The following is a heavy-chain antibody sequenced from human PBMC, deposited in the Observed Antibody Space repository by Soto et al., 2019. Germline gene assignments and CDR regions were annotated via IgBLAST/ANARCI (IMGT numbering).Heavy chain of an antibody. J-gene: IGHJ4*02. CDR2: ISYDGSNK. V-gene: IGHV3-30*18. CDR1: GFTFSSYG. D-gene: IGHD3-22*01. Sequence: PXGSLRLSCAASGFTFSSYGIHWVRQAPGKGLEWVALISYDGSNKYYADSVKGRFTISRDNSKNTLYLQMNSLRAEDTAMYYCAKDAKYYYDSSGYYGPFEYWGQGTLVTVSS. CDR3: AKDAKYYYDSSGYYGPFEY.